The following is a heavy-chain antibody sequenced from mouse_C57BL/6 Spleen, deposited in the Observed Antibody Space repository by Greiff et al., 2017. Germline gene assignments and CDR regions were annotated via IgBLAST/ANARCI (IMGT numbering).Heavy chain of an antibody. CDR3: ARNNYDYAMDY. V-gene: IGHV1-55*01. J-gene: IGHJ4*01. D-gene: IGHD1-3*01. CDR1: GYTFTSYW. Sequence: QVHVKQPGAELVKPGASVKMSCKASGYTFTSYWITWVKQRPGQGLEWIGDIYPGSGSTNYNEKFKSKATLTVATSSSTAYMQLSSLTSEDSAFYYCARNNYDYAMDYWGQGTSVTVSS. CDR2: IYPGSGST.